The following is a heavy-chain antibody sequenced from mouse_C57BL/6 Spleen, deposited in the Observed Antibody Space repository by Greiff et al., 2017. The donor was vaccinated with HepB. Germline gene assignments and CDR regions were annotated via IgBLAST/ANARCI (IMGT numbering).Heavy chain of an antibody. J-gene: IGHJ4*01. Sequence: EVQLVESGGGLVKPGGSLKLSCAASGFTFSDYGMHWVRQAPEKGLEWVAYISSGSSTIYYADTVKGRFTISRDNAKNTLFLQMTSLRSEDTAMYYCARDYYYGSSSPMDYWGQGTSVTVSS. CDR1: GFTFSDYG. CDR3: ARDYYYGSSSPMDY. CDR2: ISSGSSTI. D-gene: IGHD1-1*01. V-gene: IGHV5-17*01.